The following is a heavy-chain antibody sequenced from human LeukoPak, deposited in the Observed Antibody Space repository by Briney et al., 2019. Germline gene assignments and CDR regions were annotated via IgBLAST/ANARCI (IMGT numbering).Heavy chain of an antibody. Sequence: GSLRLSCAASGFTFSSYGMHWVRQAPGNGLEWAAFIRYDGSNKYYADSVKGRFTISRDNSKNTLYLQMNSLRAADTAVYYCAKDPTHYRVWDDYDSTVLSYWGQGTLVTVSS. CDR2: IRYDGSNK. CDR3: AKDPTHYRVWDDYDSTVLSY. J-gene: IGHJ4*02. CDR1: GFTFSSYG. D-gene: IGHD3-22*01. V-gene: IGHV3-30*02.